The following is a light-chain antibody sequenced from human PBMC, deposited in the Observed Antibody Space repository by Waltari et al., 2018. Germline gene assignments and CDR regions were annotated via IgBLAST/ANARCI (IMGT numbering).Light chain of an antibody. CDR3: QQYNSYSGFT. CDR2: DAS. Sequence: IQMTQSPSSLSASVGDRVTITCRASQSISTSLNWYQQKPGKAPKLLIYDASSLESGVPSRFSGSGSGTEFTLSISSLQPDDFATYYCQQYNSYSGFTFGQGTKLQIK. V-gene: IGKV1-5*01. J-gene: IGKJ2*01. CDR1: QSISTS.